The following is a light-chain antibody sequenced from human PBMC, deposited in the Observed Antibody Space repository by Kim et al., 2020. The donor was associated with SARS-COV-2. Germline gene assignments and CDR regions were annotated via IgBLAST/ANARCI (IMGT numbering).Light chain of an antibody. CDR3: SSRSRDSSSHL. Sequence: ALGQTISIAGQGDILRSYYASWYQHKPGQAPLLVIYGKNNRPSGIPDRFSGSSSGNTASLTITGTQAEDEADYYCSSRSRDSSSHLFGGGTQLTVL. J-gene: IGLJ2*01. CDR1: ILRSYY. V-gene: IGLV3-19*01. CDR2: GKN.